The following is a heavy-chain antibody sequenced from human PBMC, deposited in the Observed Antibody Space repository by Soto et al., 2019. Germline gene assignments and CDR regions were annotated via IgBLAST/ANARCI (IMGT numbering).Heavy chain of an antibody. CDR1: GFTFTNYA. CDR3: AKDRDDYRNYVFDY. V-gene: IGHV3-23*01. J-gene: IGHJ4*02. Sequence: GGSLRLSCAASGFTFTNYAMTWVRQAPGKGLEWVSISSGSGSGGSTNYADSVKGRFTISRDNSKNTLYLQMNSLRVEDTAVYYCAKDRDDYRNYVFDYWGQGTLVTVS. CDR2: SSGSGSGGST. D-gene: IGHD4-4*01.